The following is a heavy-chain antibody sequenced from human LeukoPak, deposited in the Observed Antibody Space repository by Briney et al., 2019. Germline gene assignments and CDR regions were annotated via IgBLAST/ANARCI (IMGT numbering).Heavy chain of an antibody. D-gene: IGHD4-17*01. CDR2: IIPIFGTA. CDR3: ARDVHGDYGSGWFDP. CDR1: GGTFSSYA. Sequence: ASVKVSCKASGGTFSSYAISWVRQAPGQGLEWMGGIIPIFGTANYAQKFQGRVTITADESTSTAYMELSSLRSEGTAVYYCARDVHGDYGSGWFDPWGQGTLVSVSS. V-gene: IGHV1-69*13. J-gene: IGHJ5*02.